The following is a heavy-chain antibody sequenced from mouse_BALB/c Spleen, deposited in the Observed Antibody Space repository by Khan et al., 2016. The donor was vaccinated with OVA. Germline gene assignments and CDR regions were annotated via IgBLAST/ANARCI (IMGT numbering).Heavy chain of an antibody. J-gene: IGHJ3*01. D-gene: IGHD2-14*01. CDR3: AGGGYSAFAY. V-gene: IGHV1-77*01. CDR1: GYTFTDYI. CDR2: IFPGSDTP. Sequence: VELVESGPELVKPGASLKVSCKASGYTFTDYIIGWVKQSTRQGLEWIGDIFPGSDTPYYNEKFKDKATLTVDKSANTAYMQLSSLTSEDSAVYFCAGGGYSAFAYWGLGTLVTVSA.